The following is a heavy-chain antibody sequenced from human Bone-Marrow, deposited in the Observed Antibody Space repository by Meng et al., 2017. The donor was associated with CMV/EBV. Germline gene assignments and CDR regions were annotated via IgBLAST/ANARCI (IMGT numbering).Heavy chain of an antibody. CDR1: GGSVSSGSYY. CDR3: ARDGLVMPGGD. Sequence: SETLSLTCTVSGGSVSSGSYYWSWIRQPPGKGLEWIGYIYYSGSTNYNPSLKSRVTISVDTSKNQFSLKLSSVTAADTAVYYCARDGLVMPGGDWGQGKLVNVAS. D-gene: IGHD6-19*01. J-gene: IGHJ4*02. V-gene: IGHV4-61*01. CDR2: IYYSGST.